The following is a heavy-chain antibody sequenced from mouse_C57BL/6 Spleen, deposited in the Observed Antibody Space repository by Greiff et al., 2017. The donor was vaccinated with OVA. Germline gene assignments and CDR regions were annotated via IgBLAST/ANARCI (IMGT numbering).Heavy chain of an antibody. D-gene: IGHD2-3*01. CDR3: ARKGGYYDYFDY. V-gene: IGHV1-76*01. CDR1: GYTFTDYY. CDR2: IYPGSGNT. J-gene: IGHJ2*01. Sequence: SGAELVRPGASVKLSCKASGYTFTDYYINWVKQRPGQGLEWIARIYPGSGNTYYNEKFKGKATLTAEKSSSTAYMQLSSLTSEDSAVYFCARKGGYYDYFDYWGQGTTLTVSS.